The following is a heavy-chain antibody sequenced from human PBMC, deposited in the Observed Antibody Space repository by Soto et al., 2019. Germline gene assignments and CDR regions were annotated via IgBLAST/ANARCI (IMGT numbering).Heavy chain of an antibody. D-gene: IGHD1-26*01. CDR2: IYYSGST. CDR1: GGSISPYY. J-gene: IGHJ4*02. V-gene: IGHV4-39*01. Sequence: SETLSLTCTVSGGSISPYYWGWIRQPPGKGLEWIGSIYYSGSTYYNPSLKSRVTISVDTSKNQFSLKLSSVTAADTAVYYCARRGGVGATTYDYWGQGTLVTVSS. CDR3: ARRGGVGATTYDY.